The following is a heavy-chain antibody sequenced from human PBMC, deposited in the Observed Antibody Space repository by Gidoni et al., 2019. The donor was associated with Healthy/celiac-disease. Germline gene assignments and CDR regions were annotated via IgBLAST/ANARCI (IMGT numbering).Heavy chain of an antibody. Sequence: QVQLQESGPGLVKPSETLSLTGAVAGGSISSYYWSWIRQPAGKGLEWIGRIYTSGSTNYNPSLKRLVTMSVDTPKNQSSLKLSSVTAADTAVYYCARDPGGSVLFDYWGQGTLVTVSS. CDR1: GGSISSYY. V-gene: IGHV4-4*07. J-gene: IGHJ4*02. D-gene: IGHD2-15*01. CDR2: IYTSGST. CDR3: ARDPGGSVLFDY.